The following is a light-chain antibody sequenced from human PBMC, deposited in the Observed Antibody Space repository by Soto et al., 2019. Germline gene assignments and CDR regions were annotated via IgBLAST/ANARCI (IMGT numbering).Light chain of an antibody. CDR3: SSYAGNNNVV. CDR2: EVT. Sequence: SALTQPPSASGSPGQSVTISCTGTSGDLGSYNYVSWYQRLPGRAPKLVIYEVTKRPSGVPHRFSGSKSGNTASLTVSGLQAEDEADYYCSSYAGNNNVVFGGGTKLTVL. J-gene: IGLJ2*01. CDR1: SGDLGSYNY. V-gene: IGLV2-8*01.